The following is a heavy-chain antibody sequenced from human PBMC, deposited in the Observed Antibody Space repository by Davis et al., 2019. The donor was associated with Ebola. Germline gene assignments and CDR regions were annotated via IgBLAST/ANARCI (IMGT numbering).Heavy chain of an antibody. D-gene: IGHD4-11*01. CDR2: IYYSGST. Sequence: SETLSLTCTVSGGSISSYYWSWIRQPPGKGLEWIGSIYYSGSTYYNPSLKSRVTISVDTSKNQFSLKLSSVTAADTAVYYCARIGDHSTVNRYYYYGMDVWGQGTTVTVSS. J-gene: IGHJ6*02. CDR1: GGSISSYY. CDR3: ARIGDHSTVNRYYYYGMDV. V-gene: IGHV4-39*01.